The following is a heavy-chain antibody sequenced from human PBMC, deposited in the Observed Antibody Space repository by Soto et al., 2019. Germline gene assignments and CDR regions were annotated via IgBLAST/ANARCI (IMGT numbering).Heavy chain of an antibody. J-gene: IGHJ4*02. Sequence: ASVKVSCKASGYTFTNYAMHWMRQAPGQRLEWMGWINTGNGNTKYSQKFQGRVTITRDTSASTAYVELSSLRTEDTAVYYCARGQGGYLDDFDYWGQGTLVTVSS. V-gene: IGHV1-3*04. CDR3: ARGQGGYLDDFDY. CDR2: INTGNGNT. D-gene: IGHD3-16*02. CDR1: GYTFTNYA.